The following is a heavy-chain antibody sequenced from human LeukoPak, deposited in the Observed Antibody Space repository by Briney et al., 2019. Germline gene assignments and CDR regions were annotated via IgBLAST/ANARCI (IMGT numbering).Heavy chain of an antibody. CDR1: GFTFSSYA. Sequence: QPEGSLRLSCAASGFTFSSYAMSWVRQAPGKGLEWVSAISGSGGSTYYADSVKGRFTISRDNSKNTLYLQMNSLRAEDTAVYYCAKPRDSSGYYYVPFDYWGQGTLVTVSS. D-gene: IGHD3-22*01. CDR2: ISGSGGST. CDR3: AKPRDSSGYYYVPFDY. J-gene: IGHJ4*02. V-gene: IGHV3-23*01.